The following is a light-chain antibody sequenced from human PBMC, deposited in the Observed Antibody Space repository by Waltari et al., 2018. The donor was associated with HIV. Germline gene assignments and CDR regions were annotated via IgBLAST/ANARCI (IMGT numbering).Light chain of an antibody. CDR2: DTS. V-gene: IGKV3-11*01. CDR3: QQRSGRPLNT. J-gene: IGKJ2*01. CDR1: QSVSDY. Sequence: TQYPATLPVSPGARATLSCRASQSVSDYLAWYHQKPGQPPRLLIYDTSARASGVPARFSGSGSGTDFTLTISSLEAEDVGFFYCQQRSGRPLNTFGQGTRLDLK.